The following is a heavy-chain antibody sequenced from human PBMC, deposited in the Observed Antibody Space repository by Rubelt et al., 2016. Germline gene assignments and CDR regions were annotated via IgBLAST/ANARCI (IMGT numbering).Heavy chain of an antibody. CDR3: ARETPAARGLFDP. Sequence: QVQLQQWGAGLLKPSETLSLTCAVYGESVSGYYWSWFRQAPGKGLEWIGEISPRGRTNYNPSLTSRVIMSVDTSKNQVSLSLTSGAAAETAVYYCARETPAARGLFDPWGHGTLVTVSS. V-gene: IGHV4-34*01. J-gene: IGHJ5*02. CDR1: GESVSGYY. D-gene: IGHD2-2*01. CDR2: ISPRGRT.